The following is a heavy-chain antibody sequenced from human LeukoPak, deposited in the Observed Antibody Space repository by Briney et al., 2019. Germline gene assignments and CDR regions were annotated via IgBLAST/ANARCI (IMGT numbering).Heavy chain of an antibody. Sequence: GGPLRRSCAASGFIFSSYAMSWVRQAPGKGREWISTISATGGTTYYADSVKGRFTISRDNSENTLFLQMNSLRAEDTAVYYCAKEPREYCSSTSCPDWFDSWGQGTLVTVSS. J-gene: IGHJ5*01. CDR1: GFIFSSYA. D-gene: IGHD2-2*01. CDR2: ISATGGTT. CDR3: AKEPREYCSSTSCPDWFDS. V-gene: IGHV3-23*01.